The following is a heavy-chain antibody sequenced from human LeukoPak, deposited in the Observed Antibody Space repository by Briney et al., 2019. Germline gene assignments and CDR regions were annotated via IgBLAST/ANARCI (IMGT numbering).Heavy chain of an antibody. D-gene: IGHD3-10*01. J-gene: IGHJ2*01. CDR1: GFTFSSYA. CDR2: ISGSGGST. Sequence: GGSLRLSCAASGFTFSSYAMSWVRQAPGKGLEWVSGISGSGGSTYYADSVKGRFTIFRDNSKNTLYLQMNSLRAEDTAVYYCAKRDGFLYWYFDLWGRGTLVTVSS. CDR3: AKRDGFLYWYFDL. V-gene: IGHV3-23*01.